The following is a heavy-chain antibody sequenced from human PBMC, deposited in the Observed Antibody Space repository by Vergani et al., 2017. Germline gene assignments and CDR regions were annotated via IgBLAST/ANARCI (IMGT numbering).Heavy chain of an antibody. CDR2: IIPILGIA. Sequence: QVQLVQSGAEVKKPGSSVKVSCKASGGTFSSYTIIWVRQAPGQGLEWMGRIIPILGIANYAQKFQGRVTITADKSTSTAYMELSSLRSEDTAVYYCASSPYSSGWSIDYWGQGTLVTVSS. CDR3: ASSPYSSGWSIDY. D-gene: IGHD6-19*01. V-gene: IGHV1-69*02. J-gene: IGHJ4*02. CDR1: GGTFSSYT.